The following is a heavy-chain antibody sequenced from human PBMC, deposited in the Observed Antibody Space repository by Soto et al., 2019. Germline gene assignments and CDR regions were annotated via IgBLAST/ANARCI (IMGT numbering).Heavy chain of an antibody. CDR3: AAGFPPDY. J-gene: IGHJ4*02. Sequence: EVQLVESGGGLVQPGGSLKLSCAASGFTFSSFWMNWVSQAPGKGLEWVANIKGDGSEKYYVDSVKGRFTISRDNAKNLLYLEMNSLRAEDTAVYYCAAGFPPDYWGQGTLVTVSS. CDR1: GFTFSSFW. V-gene: IGHV3-7*01. D-gene: IGHD3-10*01. CDR2: IKGDGSEK.